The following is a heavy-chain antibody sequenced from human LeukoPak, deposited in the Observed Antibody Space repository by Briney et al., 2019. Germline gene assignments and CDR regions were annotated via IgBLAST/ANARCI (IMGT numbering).Heavy chain of an antibody. V-gene: IGHV3-74*01. J-gene: IGHJ4*02. D-gene: IGHD6-6*01. CDR2: ISSTGSTT. Sequence: PGGSLRLSCTASGFSFSGHWMNWARQLPGKGLVWVSRISSTGSTTNYADSVKGRFTVSRDNAKNTLYLQVNNLRAGDTAVYYCARVPNSNWSVLYFWGQVTLLTVSS. CDR1: GFSFSGHW. CDR3: ARVPNSNWSVLYF.